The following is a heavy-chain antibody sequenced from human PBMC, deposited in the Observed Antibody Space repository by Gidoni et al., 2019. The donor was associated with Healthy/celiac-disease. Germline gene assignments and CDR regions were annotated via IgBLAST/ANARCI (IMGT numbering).Heavy chain of an antibody. CDR3: ARGKGNQLPYYMDV. J-gene: IGHJ6*03. CDR2: INHSGST. V-gene: IGHV4-34*01. Sequence: QVQLQQWGAGLLKPSETLSLTCAVYGGSFSGYYWSWIRQPPGKGLEWIGEINHSGSTNYNPSLKSRVTISVDTSKNQFSLKLSSVTAADTAVYYCARGKGNQLPYYMDVWGKGTTVTVSS. CDR1: GGSFSGYY. D-gene: IGHD2-2*01.